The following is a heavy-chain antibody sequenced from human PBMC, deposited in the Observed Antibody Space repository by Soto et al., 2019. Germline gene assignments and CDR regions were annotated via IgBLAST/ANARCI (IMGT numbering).Heavy chain of an antibody. V-gene: IGHV3-23*01. J-gene: IGHJ4*02. Sequence: GGSLRLSCAASGFTFSSYAMSCVRQAPGKGLGWVSAISGSGGSTYYADSVKGRFTISRDNSKNTLYLQMNSLRAEDTAVYYCAICSSTRCPTFDYWGQVTLVTVYS. D-gene: IGHD2-2*01. CDR3: AICSSTRCPTFDY. CDR1: GFTFSSYA. CDR2: ISGSGGST.